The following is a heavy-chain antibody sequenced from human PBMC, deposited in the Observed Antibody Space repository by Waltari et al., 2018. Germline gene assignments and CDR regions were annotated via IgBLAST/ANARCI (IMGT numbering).Heavy chain of an antibody. CDR1: GYSIDRGYF. CDR3: ARAPGVAAAAYFDY. D-gene: IGHD6-13*01. Sequence: QVQLQESGPGLVKPSETLSLTCDVSGYSIDRGYFWGWVRQPPGKGLEWIGTIFHAGFHYYTPSLKCRVSMSVDTAKNLFSLNLSAVTAADTAVYYCARAPGVAAAAYFDYWGQGILVTVSS. CDR2: IFHAGFH. J-gene: IGHJ4*02. V-gene: IGHV4-38-2*01.